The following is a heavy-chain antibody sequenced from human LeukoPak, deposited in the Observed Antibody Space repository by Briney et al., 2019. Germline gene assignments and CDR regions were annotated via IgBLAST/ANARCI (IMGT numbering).Heavy chain of an antibody. J-gene: IGHJ3*02. CDR1: GFTFSTYA. D-gene: IGHD5-18*01. V-gene: IGHV3-23*01. Sequence: PGGSLRLSCAASGFTFSTYAMSWVRQVPGKGLEWVSVVSGTGGRTYYADSVKGRFTISRDNSKNTLYLQMNSLRAEDTAVYYCARVTRFGAFDIWGQGTMVTVSS. CDR2: VSGTGGRT. CDR3: ARVTRFGAFDI.